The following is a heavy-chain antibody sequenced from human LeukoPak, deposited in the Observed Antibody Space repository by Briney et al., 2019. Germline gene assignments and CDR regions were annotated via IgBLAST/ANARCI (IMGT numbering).Heavy chain of an antibody. CDR2: VNQDGSDK. J-gene: IGHJ3*02. V-gene: IGHV3-7*01. CDR3: ASVPAAGAFDI. CDR1: GFTFSNHW. D-gene: IGHD6-25*01. Sequence: GGSLRLSCAPSGFTFSNHWMAWVRQAPGKGLEWVASVNQDGSDKYYVDSVKGRFTISRDNAKNSLYLQMNSLRAEDTAVYYCASVPAAGAFDIWGQGTMVTVSS.